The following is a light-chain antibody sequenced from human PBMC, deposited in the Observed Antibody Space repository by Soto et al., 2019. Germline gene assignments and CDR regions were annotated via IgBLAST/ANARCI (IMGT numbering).Light chain of an antibody. CDR3: AAWDDSLNGFV. J-gene: IGLJ2*01. CDR2: RNN. Sequence: QSVLTQPPSASGTPGQRVTISCSGGSSNIGSKTVNWYQHLPATAPKLLIHRNNQRPSGVSDRFSGSRSDTSASLAISGLQSEDEADYYCAAWDDSLNGFVFGGGTKLTVL. V-gene: IGLV1-44*01. CDR1: SSNIGSKT.